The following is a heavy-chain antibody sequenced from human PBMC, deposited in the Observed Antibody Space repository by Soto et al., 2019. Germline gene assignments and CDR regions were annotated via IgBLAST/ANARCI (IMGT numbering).Heavy chain of an antibody. CDR1: GYTFTGYY. D-gene: IGHD3-3*01. J-gene: IGHJ6*02. V-gene: IGHV1-2*04. CDR2: INPNSGGT. CDR3: ARGGLMVDGVYYYYYGMDV. Sequence: ASVKVSCKASGYTFTGYYMHWVRQAPGQGLEWMGWINPNSGGTNYAQKFQGWVTMTRDTSISTAYMELSRLRSDDTAVYYCARGGLMVDGVYYYYYGMDVWGQGTTVTVSS.